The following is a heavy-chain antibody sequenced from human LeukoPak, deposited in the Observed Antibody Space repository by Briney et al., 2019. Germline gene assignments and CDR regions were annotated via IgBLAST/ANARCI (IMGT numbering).Heavy chain of an antibody. CDR2: INPNSWGT. D-gene: IGHD3-22*01. J-gene: IGHJ4*02. CDR1: GYTFTGYY. CDR3: SRNLGYYDSSGYYPD. Sequence: ASVKVSCKASGYTFTGYYMHGVRQAPGQGLEWMGWINPNSWGTEYAQKFQGRVPMIRDTSISTAYMVVSRLRSDDAAVYYCSRNLGYYDSSGYYPDWGQGTLVTVSS. V-gene: IGHV1-2*02.